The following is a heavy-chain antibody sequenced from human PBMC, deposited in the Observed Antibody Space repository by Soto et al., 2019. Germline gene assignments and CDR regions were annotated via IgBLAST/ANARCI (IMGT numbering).Heavy chain of an antibody. CDR2: INWNGGST. CDR1: GFTFEDNT. Sequence: PGGSLRLSCAASGFTFEDNTMHWVRQVPGKGLEWVGLINWNGGSTYYGDSVKGRFTISRDNSKNSLYLQMNSLRPEDTALYYCAKASDFDSGGYYFEPEFWGQGTLVTVSS. CDR3: AKASDFDSGGYYFEPEF. J-gene: IGHJ4*02. V-gene: IGHV3-43*01. D-gene: IGHD3-22*01.